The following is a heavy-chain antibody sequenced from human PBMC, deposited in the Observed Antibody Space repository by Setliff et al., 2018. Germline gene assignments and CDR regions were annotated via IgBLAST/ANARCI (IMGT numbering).Heavy chain of an antibody. J-gene: IGHJ3*02. D-gene: IGHD3-9*01. V-gene: IGHV3-23*01. CDR3: AKDLEAQYYDILTGYSMGAFDI. CDR2: ISGSGGST. Sequence: SCAASGFTFSSYAMSWVRQAPGKGLEWVSAISGSGGSTYYADSVKGRFTISRDNSKNTLYLQMNSLRAEDTAVYYCAKDLEAQYYDILTGYSMGAFDIWGQGTMVTVSS. CDR1: GFTFSSYA.